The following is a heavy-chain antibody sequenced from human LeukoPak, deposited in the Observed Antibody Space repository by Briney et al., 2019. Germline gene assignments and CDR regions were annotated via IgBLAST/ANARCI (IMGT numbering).Heavy chain of an antibody. CDR1: GFTFSNYA. J-gene: IGHJ4*02. CDR3: AKDGGTVCHVINYSFDS. D-gene: IGHD1-1*01. Sequence: GGSLRLSCAASGFTFSNYAMHWVRQAPGKGLEWVAIMCSGGSDKYHVNSVEGRFTISRDTSKNTLYLQMNNLRTEDTAVYYCAKDGGTVCHVINYSFDSWGQGTLVTVSS. CDR2: MCSGGSDK. V-gene: IGHV3-30*02.